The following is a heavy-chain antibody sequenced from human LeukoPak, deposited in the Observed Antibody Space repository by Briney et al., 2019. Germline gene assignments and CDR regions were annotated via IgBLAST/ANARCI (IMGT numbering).Heavy chain of an antibody. Sequence: PSETLSLTCTVSGGSISSYYWSWIRQPPGKGLEWIGYIYYSGSTNYNPSLKSRVTISVDTSKNQFSLKLSSVTAADTAVYYCARGWGYCSSTSCSMAEWGQGTLVTVSS. CDR1: GGSISSYY. CDR3: ARGWGYCSSTSCSMAE. D-gene: IGHD2-2*01. CDR2: IYYSGST. J-gene: IGHJ4*02. V-gene: IGHV4-59*08.